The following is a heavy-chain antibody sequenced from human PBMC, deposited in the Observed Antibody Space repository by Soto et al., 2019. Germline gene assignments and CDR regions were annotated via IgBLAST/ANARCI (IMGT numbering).Heavy chain of an antibody. D-gene: IGHD1-1*01. CDR2: ISESGST. Sequence: QVQLQQWGAGLVKPSETLSLSCAVYGQSFSGHSWAWIRQPPGKGLEWIGEISESGSTYSNPSLKSRVTISTDTSKNQFSLKLSSVTAADTAAYFCARGSGIVALPGELEDVNYDFWGQGTLVNVSS. J-gene: IGHJ4*02. CDR3: ARGSGIVALPGELEDVNYDF. V-gene: IGHV4-34*01. CDR1: GQSFSGHS.